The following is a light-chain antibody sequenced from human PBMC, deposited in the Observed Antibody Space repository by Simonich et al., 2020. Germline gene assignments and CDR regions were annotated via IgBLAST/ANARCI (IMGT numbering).Light chain of an antibody. CDR1: QSVGSN. Sequence: EIVMTQSPATLSVSPWERATLSCRASQSVGSNLAWYQQKPGQAPRLLIYGASTRATVIPARFSGSGSGTEVTLTISSLQSEDFAVYYCQQYNNWPRTFGQGTKVEIK. V-gene: IGKV3-15*01. CDR2: GAS. CDR3: QQYNNWPRT. J-gene: IGKJ1*01.